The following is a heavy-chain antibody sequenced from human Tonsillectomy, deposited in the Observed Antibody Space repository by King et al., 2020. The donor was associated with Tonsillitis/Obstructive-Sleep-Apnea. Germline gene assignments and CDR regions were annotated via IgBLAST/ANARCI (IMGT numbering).Heavy chain of an antibody. Sequence: EVQLVESGGGLVQPGGSLRLSCTASGFTFSYYEMTWVRQAPGKGLEWVSFISSSGDTIYYAESVKGRFTISRDNAKNSTYLQMNSLRADDTAVYYCARDRYIVVIPAAVDAFDIWGQGTMVTVSS. J-gene: IGHJ3*02. D-gene: IGHD2-2*01. CDR1: GFTFSYYE. V-gene: IGHV3-48*03. CDR2: ISSSGDTI. CDR3: ARDRYIVVIPAAVDAFDI.